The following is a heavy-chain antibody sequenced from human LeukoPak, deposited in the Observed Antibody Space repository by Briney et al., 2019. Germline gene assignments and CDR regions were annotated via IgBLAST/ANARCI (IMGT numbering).Heavy chain of an antibody. CDR3: ARDSPPPLRIAAAGTRYYGMDV. CDR2: ISSSSSYI. CDR1: RFTFSDYR. J-gene: IGHJ6*02. V-gene: IGHV3-21*01. Sequence: GGSLRLSCVASRFTFSDYRMTWVRQAPGKGLEWVSSISSSSSYIYYADSVKGRFTISRDNAKNSLYLQMNSLRAEDTAVYYCARDSPPPLRIAAAGTRYYGMDVWGQGTTVTVSS. D-gene: IGHD6-13*01.